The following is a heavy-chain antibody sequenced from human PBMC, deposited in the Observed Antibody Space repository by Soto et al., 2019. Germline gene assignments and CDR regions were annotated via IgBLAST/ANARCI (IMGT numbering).Heavy chain of an antibody. CDR1: GFTFSSYA. Sequence: QVQLVESGGGVVQPGRSLRLSCAASGFTFSSYAMHWVRQAPGKGLEWVAVISYDGSNKYYADSVKGRSTISRDNSKNTLYLQMNSLRAEDTAVYYCARAWDDFWSGYPDYWGQGTLVTVSS. CDR2: ISYDGSNK. CDR3: ARAWDDFWSGYPDY. J-gene: IGHJ4*02. V-gene: IGHV3-30-3*01. D-gene: IGHD3-3*01.